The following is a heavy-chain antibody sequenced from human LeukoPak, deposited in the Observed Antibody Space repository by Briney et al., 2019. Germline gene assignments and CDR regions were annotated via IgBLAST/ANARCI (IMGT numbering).Heavy chain of an antibody. V-gene: IGHV5-51*01. Sequence: GGALEISCQAPGSHFYNHWIGGGPRLPGKGLEGMGINFHDDSDTRYSSSFQGQVTMSVDKSISTAYLQWTSPKASDTALYYCVRLVVVVTSVASFDHWGQGTLVTVCS. J-gene: IGHJ4*02. CDR3: VRLVVVVTSVASFDH. CDR2: NFHDDSDT. D-gene: IGHD2-21*02. CDR1: GSHFYNHW.